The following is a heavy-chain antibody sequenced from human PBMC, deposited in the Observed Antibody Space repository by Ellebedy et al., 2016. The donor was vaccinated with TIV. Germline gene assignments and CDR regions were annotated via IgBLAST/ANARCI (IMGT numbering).Heavy chain of an antibody. J-gene: IGHJ4*02. CDR3: ARDPNSPGDTGYGDY. Sequence: GESLKISCAASGFTFTTYWMSWVRQAPGKGLEWVANMNQVGSEKYYVDSVKGRFTISRDKAQNSLYLHMNNLRAEDTAVYYCARDPNSPGDTGYGDYWGQGVVVTVST. CDR1: GFTFTTYW. D-gene: IGHD5-12*01. V-gene: IGHV3-7*03. CDR2: MNQVGSEK.